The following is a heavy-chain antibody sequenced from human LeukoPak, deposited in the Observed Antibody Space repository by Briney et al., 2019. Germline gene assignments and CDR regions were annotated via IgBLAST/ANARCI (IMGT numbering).Heavy chain of an antibody. CDR1: GFTFSSYE. CDR2: ISSSGSTI. J-gene: IGHJ6*02. V-gene: IGHV3-48*03. CDR3: AREPHYSPVMVWRYYYGMDV. D-gene: IGHD5-18*01. Sequence: PGGSLRLSCAASGFTFSSYEMNWVRQAPGKGLEWVSYISSSGSTIYYADSVKGRFTISRDNAKNSLYLQMNSLRAEDTAVYYCAREPHYSPVMVWRYYYGMDVWGQGTTVTVSS.